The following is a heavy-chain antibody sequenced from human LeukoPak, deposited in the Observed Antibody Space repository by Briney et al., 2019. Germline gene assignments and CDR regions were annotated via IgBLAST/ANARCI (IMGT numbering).Heavy chain of an antibody. CDR1: GYTFTSYG. Sequence: ASVKVSCKASGYTFTSYGISWVRQTPGQGPEWMGWISAYNGNTNYAQKLQGRVTMTTDTSTSTAYMELRSLRSDDTAVYYCARVGAGDIVVVPAAMDYWGQGTLVTVSS. J-gene: IGHJ4*02. CDR3: ARVGAGDIVVVPAAMDY. V-gene: IGHV1-18*01. CDR2: ISAYNGNT. D-gene: IGHD2-2*01.